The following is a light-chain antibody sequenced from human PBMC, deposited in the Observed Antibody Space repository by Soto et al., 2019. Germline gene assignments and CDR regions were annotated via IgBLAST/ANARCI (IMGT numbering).Light chain of an antibody. CDR2: GNT. J-gene: IGLJ1*01. V-gene: IGLV1-40*01. CDR1: SSNIGSTYD. Sequence: QSVLTQPPSVSGAPGQRVTISCTGSSSNIGSTYDVQWYQQLPGTAPKLLIHGNTDRPSGVPDRFSGSKSGTSASLAITGLQADDEADYYCQSYDEGLSVHYVVGTGTKLTAL. CDR3: QSYDEGLSVHYV.